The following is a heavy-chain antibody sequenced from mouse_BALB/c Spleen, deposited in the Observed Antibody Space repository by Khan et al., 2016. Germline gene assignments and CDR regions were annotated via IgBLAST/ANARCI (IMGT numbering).Heavy chain of an antibody. V-gene: IGHV3-2*02. CDR3: VRRDITTWGYYFDY. Sequence: EVQLQESGPGLVKPSQSLSLTCTVSGYSITSDYAWNWIRQFPGNKLEWMGYISYSGSTSYNPSLKSRISITRDTSKNQFFLQLNSVTTEDTATYYCVRRDITTWGYYFDYWGQGTTLTVSS. D-gene: IGHD2-4*01. CDR1: GYSITSDYA. J-gene: IGHJ2*01. CDR2: ISYSGST.